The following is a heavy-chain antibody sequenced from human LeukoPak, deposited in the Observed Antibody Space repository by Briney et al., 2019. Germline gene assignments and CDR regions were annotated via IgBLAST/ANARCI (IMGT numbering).Heavy chain of an antibody. CDR2: IYYSGST. CDR3: ARASILEWVLYRRGGYYFDY. D-gene: IGHD3-3*01. V-gene: IGHV4-59*01. J-gene: IGHJ4*02. Sequence: PSETLSLTCTVSGGSISSYYWSWIRQPPGKGLVWLGYIYYSGSTNYNPSLKSRVTISVDPSKYQFSLKLSSVTAADTAVYYCARASILEWVLYRRGGYYFDYWGQGTLVTVSS. CDR1: GGSISSYY.